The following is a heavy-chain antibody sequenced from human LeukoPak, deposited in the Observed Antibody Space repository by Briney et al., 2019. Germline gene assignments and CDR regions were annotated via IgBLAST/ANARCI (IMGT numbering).Heavy chain of an antibody. CDR3: ARSLWFGELAYFDY. CDR2: IYYSGST. V-gene: IGHV4-61*01. CDR1: GYSISSGYY. D-gene: IGHD3-10*01. J-gene: IGHJ4*02. Sequence: SETLSLTCTVSGYSISSGYYWGWIRQPPGKGLEWIGYIYYSGSTKYNPSLKSRVTMSLDTSKNQFSLKLTSVTAADTAVYYCARSLWFGELAYFDYWGQGTLVTVSS.